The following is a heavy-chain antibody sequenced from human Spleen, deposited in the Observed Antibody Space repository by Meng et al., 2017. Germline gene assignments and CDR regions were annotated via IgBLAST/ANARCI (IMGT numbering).Heavy chain of an antibody. D-gene: IGHD6-19*01. J-gene: IGHJ4*02. CDR2: IYHSGST. Sequence: SETLSLTCAVSGYSISSGYYWGWIRQPPGKGLEWIGSIYHSGSTYYNPSLKSRVTISVDTSKNQFSLKLSSVTAADTAVYYCARDRRIAVAGTDSWGQGTLVTVSS. V-gene: IGHV4-38-2*02. CDR1: GYSISSGYY. CDR3: ARDRRIAVAGTDS.